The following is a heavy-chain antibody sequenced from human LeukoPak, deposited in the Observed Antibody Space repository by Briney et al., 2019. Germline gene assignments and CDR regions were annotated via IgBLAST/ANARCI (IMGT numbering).Heavy chain of an antibody. D-gene: IGHD3-22*01. J-gene: IGHJ3*02. V-gene: IGHV3-66*01. CDR3: ARDGGYYYDSSGNFDI. CDR2: IYSAGST. Sequence: GGSLRLSCAASGFTVSSNHMSWVRQAPGKGLEWVSVIYSAGSTYYADSVKGRFTISRDNSKNTLYLQMNSLRAEDTAVYYCARDGGYYYDSSGNFDIWGQGTMVTVSS. CDR1: GFTVSSNH.